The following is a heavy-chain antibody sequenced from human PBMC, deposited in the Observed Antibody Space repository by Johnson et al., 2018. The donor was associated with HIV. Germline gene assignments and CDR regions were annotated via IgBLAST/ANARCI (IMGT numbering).Heavy chain of an antibody. CDR1: GFTFSSYA. CDR2: ISYDGSNK. CDR3: ARPDSGRYRDAFDI. Sequence: QVQLVESGGGVVQPGRSLRLSCAASGFTFSSYAMHWVRQAPGKGLEWVAVISYDGSNKYYADSVKGRFTISRDNSKNTLYLQMNSLRTEDTAVYYCARPDSGRYRDAFDIWGLGTLVTVSS. V-gene: IGHV3-30*04. D-gene: IGHD1-26*01. J-gene: IGHJ3*02.